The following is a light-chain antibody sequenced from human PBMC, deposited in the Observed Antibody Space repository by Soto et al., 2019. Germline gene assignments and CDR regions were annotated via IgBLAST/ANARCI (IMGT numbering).Light chain of an antibody. J-gene: IGLJ1*01. CDR2: DVS. CDR1: SSAVGGYNY. CDR3: SSYTSSSTYV. Sequence: QSVLTQPASLSGSPGQSITISCTGTSSAVGGYNYVSWYQQHPGKAPKLMIYDVSNRPSGVSNRFSGSKSGNTASLTISGLQAEDEADYYCSSYTSSSTYVFVTGTKVTVL. V-gene: IGLV2-14*01.